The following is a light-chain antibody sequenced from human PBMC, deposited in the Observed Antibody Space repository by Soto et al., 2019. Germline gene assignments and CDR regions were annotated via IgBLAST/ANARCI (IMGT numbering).Light chain of an antibody. CDR3: QSYDSSLSGYV. J-gene: IGLJ1*01. V-gene: IGLV1-40*01. CDR1: GSNIGAGYD. Sequence: QSVLTQPPSVSGAPGQRVTISCTGSGSNIGAGYDVHWYQQLPGTAPKLLIFANINRPSGVPDRFSGSKSGTSASLAITGLRAEDEADYYCQSYDSSLSGYVFGTVTKVTVL. CDR2: ANI.